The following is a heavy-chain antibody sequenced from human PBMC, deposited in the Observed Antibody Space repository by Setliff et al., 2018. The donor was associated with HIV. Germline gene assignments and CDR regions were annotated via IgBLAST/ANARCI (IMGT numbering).Heavy chain of an antibody. D-gene: IGHD3-10*01. CDR3: TGDYNSGSHRFDY. V-gene: IGHV4-4*08. CDR2: IYPIGSPDYPSGNT. CDR1: GGSISSYY. Sequence: SETLSLTCTVSGGSISSYYWSWIRQSPGKGLEWIGYIYPIGSPDYPSGNTVYNPSFRSRVTLSLDTSKNQFSLKLTSVTAADAAVYYCTGDYNSGSHRFDYWGQGTPVTVPQ. J-gene: IGHJ4*02.